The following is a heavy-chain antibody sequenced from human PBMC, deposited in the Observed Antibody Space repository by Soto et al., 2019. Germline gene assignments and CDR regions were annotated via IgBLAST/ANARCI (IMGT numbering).Heavy chain of an antibody. Sequence: PSETLSLTCTVSGGSISSYYWNWVRQAPGKGLERVSYISSSSSTIYYADTVKGRFTISRDNAKNLLYLQMNSLRAEDTAVYYCARTRYGMDVWGQGTTVTVSS. CDR1: GGSISSYY. V-gene: IGHV3-48*01. CDR3: ARTRYGMDV. J-gene: IGHJ6*02. CDR2: ISSSSSTI.